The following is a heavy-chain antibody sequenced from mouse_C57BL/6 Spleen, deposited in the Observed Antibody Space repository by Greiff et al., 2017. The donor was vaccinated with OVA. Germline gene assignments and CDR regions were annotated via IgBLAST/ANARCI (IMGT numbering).Heavy chain of an antibody. D-gene: IGHD2-4*01. V-gene: IGHV1-64*01. J-gene: IGHJ3*01. CDR3: AWDYDGGRFAY. CDR2: IHPNSGST. Sequence: QVQLKQPGAELVKPGASVKLSCKASGYTFTSYWMHWVKQRPGQGLEWIGMIHPNSGSTNYNEKFKSKATLTVDKSSSTAYMQLSSLTSEDSAVYYWAWDYDGGRFAYWGQGTLVTVSA. CDR1: GYTFTSYW.